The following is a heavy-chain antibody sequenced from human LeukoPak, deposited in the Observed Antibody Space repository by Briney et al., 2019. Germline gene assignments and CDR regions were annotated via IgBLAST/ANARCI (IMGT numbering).Heavy chain of an antibody. CDR2: MSGSGRTT. D-gene: IGHD6-19*01. CDR3: AKRYRVTGGCFDS. J-gene: IGHJ4*02. V-gene: IGHV3-23*01. CDR1: GFTFSSYH. Sequence: GGSLRLSCAASGFTFSSYHLSWVRQAPGKGLEWVSAMSGSGRTTYYGDSVKGRFIVSRDNSKNTLYLQMNSLRAEDTAVYFCAKRYRVTGGCFDSWGQGTLVTVSS.